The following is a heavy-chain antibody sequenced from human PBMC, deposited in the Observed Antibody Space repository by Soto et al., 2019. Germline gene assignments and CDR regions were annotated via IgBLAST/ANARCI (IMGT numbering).Heavy chain of an antibody. CDR3: ARGDGDYHDGKGHLGRH. D-gene: IGHD3-22*01. CDR2: INSDGSRT. CDR1: GFTFSSYW. Sequence: EVQLVESGGGIVQPGGSLRLSCAASGFTFSSYWMHWVRQAPGKGLVWVSRINSDGSRTSYADSAKGRFTISRDNAKHTVYLQMNSLRAEATAVYYCARGDGDYHDGKGHLGRHWGQGTLVTVPS. V-gene: IGHV3-74*01. J-gene: IGHJ4*02.